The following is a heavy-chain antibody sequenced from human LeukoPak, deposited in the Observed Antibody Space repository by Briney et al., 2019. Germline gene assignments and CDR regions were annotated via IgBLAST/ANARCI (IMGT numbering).Heavy chain of an antibody. J-gene: IGHJ4*02. CDR2: ISASGIST. Sequence: GGSLRLSCAASGFTFGSYAMSWVRQAPGKGLEWVSAISASGISTYYADSVKGRFTISRDKSENTLYLRMNSLRAEDTAVYYCAKGYYDSAEGHFDHWDQGTLVTVSS. CDR1: GFTFGSYA. D-gene: IGHD3-22*01. V-gene: IGHV3-23*01. CDR3: AKGYYDSAEGHFDH.